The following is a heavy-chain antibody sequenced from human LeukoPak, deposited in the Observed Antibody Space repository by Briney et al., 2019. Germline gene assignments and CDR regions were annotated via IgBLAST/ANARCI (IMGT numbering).Heavy chain of an antibody. CDR2: ISYDGSNK. Sequence: GGSLRLSCAASGFTFSSYAMHWVRQAPGKGLEGVAVISYDGSNKYYADSVKGRFTISRDNSKNTLYLQMNSLRAEDTAVYYCARGGAGPAVTSDYFDYWGQGTLVTVSS. D-gene: IGHD4-17*01. CDR1: GFTFSSYA. V-gene: IGHV3-30-3*01. CDR3: ARGGAGPAVTSDYFDY. J-gene: IGHJ4*02.